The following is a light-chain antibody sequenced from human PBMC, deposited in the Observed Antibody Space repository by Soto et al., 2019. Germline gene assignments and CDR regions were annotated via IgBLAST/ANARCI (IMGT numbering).Light chain of an antibody. CDR1: QSVGRNY. V-gene: IGKV3-20*01. Sequence: EIVLTQSPGTLSVSPGERATLSCRASQSVGRNYLAWYQQKPGQAPRLLIYGASSRATGIPDRFSGSASATDFTLTISRLEPEDFAVYYCQQYAESPLTFGGGTKVETK. CDR2: GAS. J-gene: IGKJ4*01. CDR3: QQYAESPLT.